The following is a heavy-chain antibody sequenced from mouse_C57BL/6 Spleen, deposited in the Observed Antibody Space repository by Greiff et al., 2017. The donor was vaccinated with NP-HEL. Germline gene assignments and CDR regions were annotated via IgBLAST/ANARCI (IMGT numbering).Heavy chain of an antibody. CDR1: GYSFTDYN. CDR2: INPNYGTT. V-gene: IGHV1-39*01. J-gene: IGHJ1*03. Sequence: EVKLMESGPELVKPGASVKISCKASGYSFTDYNMNWVKQSNGKSLEWIGVINPNYGTTSYNQKFKGKATLTVDQSSSTAYMQLNSLTSEDSAVYYCARSDYYGSSQLVWGTGTTVTVSS. CDR3: ARSDYYGSSQLV. D-gene: IGHD1-1*01.